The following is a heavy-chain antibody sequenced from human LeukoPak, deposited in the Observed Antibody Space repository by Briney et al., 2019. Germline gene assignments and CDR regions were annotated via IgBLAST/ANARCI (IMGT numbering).Heavy chain of an antibody. CDR3: ARDPGVGASMDV. J-gene: IGHJ6*02. D-gene: IGHD3-3*01. Sequence: PGGSLRLSCAASGFTFSDYYMSWIRQAPGKGLEWVSYISSSGRTIYYADSVKGRFTISRDNAKNSLYLQMDSLRAEDTAVYYCARDPGVGASMDVWGQGTTVTVSS. V-gene: IGHV3-11*01. CDR2: ISSSGRTI. CDR1: GFTFSDYY.